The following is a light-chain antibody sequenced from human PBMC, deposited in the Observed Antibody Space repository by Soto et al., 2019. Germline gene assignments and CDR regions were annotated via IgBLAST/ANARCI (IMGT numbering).Light chain of an antibody. V-gene: IGKV3-15*01. CDR2: GAS. Sequence: EIVMTQSPATLYVSPGERDTLSFRASQSVSSNLAWYQQKPGQAPRLLIYGASTRATGIPARFSGSGSGTEYNLPISRLQSQDFAVSYCQQYNNWTLTFGGGTTVEIK. CDR1: QSVSSN. J-gene: IGKJ4*01. CDR3: QQYNNWTLT.